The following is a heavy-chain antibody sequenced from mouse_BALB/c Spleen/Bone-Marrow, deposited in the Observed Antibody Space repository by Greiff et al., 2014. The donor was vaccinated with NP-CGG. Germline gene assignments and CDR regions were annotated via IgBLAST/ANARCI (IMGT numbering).Heavy chain of an antibody. V-gene: IGHV2-9*02. CDR1: GFSFTTYG. Sequence: VQLVESGPGLVPPSQTLSITCTVSGFSFTTYGVHWVRQPPGKGLEWLGVLWADGSTNYNSALMSRLSISKDNSKSQVFLKMNSLQTDDTAMYYCARITTATGAMDYWGQGTSVTVSS. J-gene: IGHJ4*01. D-gene: IGHD1-2*01. CDR3: ARITTATGAMDY. CDR2: LWADGST.